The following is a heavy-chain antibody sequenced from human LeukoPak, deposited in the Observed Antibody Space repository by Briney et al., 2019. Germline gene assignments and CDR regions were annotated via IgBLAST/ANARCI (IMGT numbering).Heavy chain of an antibody. Sequence: SETLSLTCTVSGGSISSYYWSWIRQPPGKGLEWIGYIYYSGSTNYNPSLKSRVTISVDTSKNQFSLKLSSVTAADTADCARGRAGRGYSYVIYYYYYMDVWGKGTTVTVSS. CDR3: ARGRAGRGYSYVIYYYYYMDV. V-gene: IGHV4-59*12. D-gene: IGHD5-18*01. CDR2: IYYSGST. CDR1: GGSISSYY. J-gene: IGHJ6*03.